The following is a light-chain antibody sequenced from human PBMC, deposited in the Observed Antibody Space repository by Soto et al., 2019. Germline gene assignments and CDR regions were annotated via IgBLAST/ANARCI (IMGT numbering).Light chain of an antibody. V-gene: IGLV2-14*01. CDR2: EVS. Sequence: QSVLTQPASVSGSPGQSITISCTGTSSDIGGYNYVSWYQQHPGKAPKLMIYEVSNRPSGVSNRFSGSKSGNTASLTISGLQAEDEADYYCGSYTSSSTPGGVFGGGTKLTVL. CDR3: GSYTSSSTPGGV. J-gene: IGLJ3*02. CDR1: SSDIGGYNY.